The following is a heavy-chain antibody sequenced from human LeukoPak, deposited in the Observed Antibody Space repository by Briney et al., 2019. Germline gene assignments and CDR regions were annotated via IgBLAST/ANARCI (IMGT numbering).Heavy chain of an antibody. CDR3: ARGVGEVDSSGYYGPTKAYDY. CDR1: GGSFSGYY. V-gene: IGHV4-34*01. D-gene: IGHD3-22*01. Sequence: PSETLSLTCAVYGGSFSGYYWSWIRQPPGKGLEWIGEINHSGSTNYNPSLKSRVTISVDTSKNQFSLKLSSVTAADTAVYYCARGVGEVDSSGYYGPTKAYDYWGQGTLVTVSS. J-gene: IGHJ4*02. CDR2: INHSGST.